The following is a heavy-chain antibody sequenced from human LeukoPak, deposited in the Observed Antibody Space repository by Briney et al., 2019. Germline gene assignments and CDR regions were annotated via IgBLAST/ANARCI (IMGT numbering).Heavy chain of an antibody. V-gene: IGHV4-31*03. J-gene: IGHJ3*02. Sequence: PSQTLSLTCTVSGGSISSGGYYWSWIRQHPGKGLEWIGYIYYSGSTYYNPSLKSRVTISVDTSKNQFSLKLSSVTAADTAVYYCARDNGPGMDNNYYDSSGYLHDAFDIWGQGTMVTVSS. D-gene: IGHD3-22*01. CDR1: GGSISSGGYY. CDR3: ARDNGPGMDNNYYDSSGYLHDAFDI. CDR2: IYYSGST.